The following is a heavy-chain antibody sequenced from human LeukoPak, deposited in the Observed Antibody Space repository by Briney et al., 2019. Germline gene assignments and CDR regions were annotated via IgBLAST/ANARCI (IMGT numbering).Heavy chain of an antibody. J-gene: IGHJ4*02. Sequence: GGSLRLSCAVSGLPFGSYGMTWVRQAPGKGLEWVSAFSGTGGTRYYADSVKGRFTISRDDSKNTLYLQMNSLRAEDTAVYYCAKGRFYFDYWGQGTLVTVSA. CDR3: AKGRFYFDY. CDR2: FSGTGGTR. V-gene: IGHV3-23*01. CDR1: GLPFGSYG.